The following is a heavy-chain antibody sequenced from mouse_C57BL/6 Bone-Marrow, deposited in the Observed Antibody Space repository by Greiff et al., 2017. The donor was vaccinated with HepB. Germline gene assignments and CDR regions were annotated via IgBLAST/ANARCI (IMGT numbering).Heavy chain of an antibody. D-gene: IGHD2-1*01. Sequence: EVKLEESGPGLVKPSQSLSLTCSVTGYSITSGYYWNWIRQFPGNKLEWMGYISYDGSNNYNPSLKNRISITRDTSKNQFFLKLNSVTTEDTATYYCAREVTMDYWGQGTSVTVSS. J-gene: IGHJ4*01. CDR2: ISYDGSN. CDR1: GYSITSGYY. V-gene: IGHV3-6*01. CDR3: AREVTMDY.